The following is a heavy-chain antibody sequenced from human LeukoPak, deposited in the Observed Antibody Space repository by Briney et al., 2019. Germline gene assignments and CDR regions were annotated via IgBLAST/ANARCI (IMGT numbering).Heavy chain of an antibody. V-gene: IGHV4-39*07. CDR3: ARDFRKTGHGSLGFDAFDI. CDR1: GGSISRNSYY. CDR2: IYYSGST. J-gene: IGHJ3*02. Sequence: PSETLTLTCTLSGGSISRNSYYWGWIRQPPGKGLEWIGSIYYSGSTYYNPSLKSRVTISVDTSKNQFSLKLSSVTAADTAVYYCARDFRKTGHGSLGFDAFDIWGQRTTVTVYS. D-gene: IGHD1-14*01.